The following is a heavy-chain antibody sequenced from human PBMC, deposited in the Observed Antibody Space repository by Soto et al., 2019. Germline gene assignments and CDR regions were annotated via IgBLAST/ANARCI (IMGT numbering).Heavy chain of an antibody. CDR3: ARGSSSSWPQDY. J-gene: IGHJ4*02. CDR1: GFTFSSYG. CDR2: IWYDGSNK. V-gene: IGHV3-33*01. Sequence: PGGSLRLSCAASGFTFSSYGMHWVRQAPGKGLEWVAVIWYDGSNKYYADSVKGRFTISRDNSKNTLYLQMNSLRSEDTAVYYCARGSSSSWPQDYWGQGTLVTVSS. D-gene: IGHD6-13*01.